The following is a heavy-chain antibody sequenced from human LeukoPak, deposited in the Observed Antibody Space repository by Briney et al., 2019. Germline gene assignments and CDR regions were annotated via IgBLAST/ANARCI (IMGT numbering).Heavy chain of an antibody. D-gene: IGHD2-21*02. Sequence: PGGSLRLSCAASGFTFSSYAMSWVRQAPGKGLEWMGWISAYNGNTNYAQKLQGRVTMTTDTSTSTAYMELRSLRSDDTAVYYCARDSPVVVTASLDYWGQGTLVTVSS. CDR3: ARDSPVVVTASLDY. J-gene: IGHJ4*02. V-gene: IGHV1-18*01. CDR2: ISAYNGNT. CDR1: GFTFSSYA.